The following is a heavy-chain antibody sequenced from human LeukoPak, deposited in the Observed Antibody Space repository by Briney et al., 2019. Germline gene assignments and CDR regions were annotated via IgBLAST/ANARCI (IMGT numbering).Heavy chain of an antibody. CDR2: INHSGST. J-gene: IGHJ4*02. Sequence: KPSETLSLTCAVYGGSFSGYYWSWIRQPPGKGLEWIGEINHSGSTNYNPSPKSRVTISVDTSKNQFSLKLSSVTAADTAVYYCARGPSIFDIVVVPAASFDYWGKGTLVTVSS. CDR1: GGSFSGYY. CDR3: ARGPSIFDIVVVPAASFDY. D-gene: IGHD2-2*01. V-gene: IGHV4-34*01.